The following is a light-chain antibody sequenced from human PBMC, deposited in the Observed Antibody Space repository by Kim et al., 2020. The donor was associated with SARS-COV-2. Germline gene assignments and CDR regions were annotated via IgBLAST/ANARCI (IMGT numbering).Light chain of an antibody. CDR2: EVS. CDR3: SSYTLSTTII. J-gene: IGLJ2*01. Sequence: QSVLTQPASVSASPGQSITISCTGTSSDIGNNNLVSWYQQHPGKAPKLIIYEVSKRPSGVSNRFSGSKSGDTASLTFSGLQAEDEAEYFCSSYTLSTTIIFGGGTQLTVL. V-gene: IGLV2-23*02. CDR1: SSDIGNNNL.